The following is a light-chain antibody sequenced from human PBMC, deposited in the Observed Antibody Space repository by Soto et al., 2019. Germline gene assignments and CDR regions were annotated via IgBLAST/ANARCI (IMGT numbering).Light chain of an antibody. CDR3: QQYNSYSRT. Sequence: DIQMTQSPSTLSASVEDRVTMTCRAIHSISTWLAWYQQEPGKAPKLLIYKASHLDSGVPSRFSGSGSGTEFTLTISSLQPDDFATYYCQQYNSYSRTFGQGTKVEIK. CDR1: HSISTW. CDR2: KAS. J-gene: IGKJ1*01. V-gene: IGKV1-5*03.